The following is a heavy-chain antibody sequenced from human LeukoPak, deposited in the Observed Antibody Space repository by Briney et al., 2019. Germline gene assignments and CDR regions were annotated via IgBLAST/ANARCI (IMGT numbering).Heavy chain of an antibody. CDR3: AREILNYYYYYYMDV. CDR2: INHSGST. Sequence: SETLSLTCAVYGGSFSGYYWSWIRQPPGKGLEWIGEINHSGSTNYNPSLKSRVTISVDTPKNQFSLKLSSVTAADTAVYYCAREILNYYYYYYMDVWGKGTTVTVS. CDR1: GGSFSGYY. J-gene: IGHJ6*03. V-gene: IGHV4-34*01.